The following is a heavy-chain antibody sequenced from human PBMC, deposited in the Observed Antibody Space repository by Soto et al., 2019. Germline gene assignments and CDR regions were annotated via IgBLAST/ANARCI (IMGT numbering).Heavy chain of an antibody. V-gene: IGHV1-69*12. CDR2: IIPIFGTA. J-gene: IGHJ4*02. CDR1: GGTFSSYA. CDR3: ARVWLDRYYFDY. Sequence: QVQLVQSGAEVKKPGSSVKVSCKASGGTFSSYAISWVRQAPGQGLEWMGGIIPIFGTANYAQKFQGRVTITADESTSTAYMELGCLRSEDTAVYYCARVWLDRYYFDYWGQGTLVTVSS. D-gene: IGHD6-19*01.